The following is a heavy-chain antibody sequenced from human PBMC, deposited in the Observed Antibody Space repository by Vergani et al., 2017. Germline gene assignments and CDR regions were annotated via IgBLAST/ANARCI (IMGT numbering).Heavy chain of an antibody. D-gene: IGHD6-13*01. V-gene: IGHV3-21*01. CDR3: ARASAGHFDY. Sequence: EVQLVESGGGLIQPGGSLRLSCAASGFTVSSIYMSWVRQAPGKGLEWVSSISSSSSYIYYADSVKGRFTISRDNSENTLYLQMHSLRGDDTAVYYCARASAGHFDYWGQGTLVTVSS. CDR2: ISSSSSYI. J-gene: IGHJ4*02. CDR1: GFTVSSIY.